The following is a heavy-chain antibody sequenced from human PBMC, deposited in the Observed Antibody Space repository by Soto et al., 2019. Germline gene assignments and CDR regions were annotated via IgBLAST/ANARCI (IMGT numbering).Heavy chain of an antibody. Sequence: EVQLLESGGGLVQPGGSLRLSCAASRFTFNAYAMTWVRQAPGKGLEWVSAIGGSGGNRYYAASVRGRFTISRDNSKDTVDLQMNSLRVEDTAVYYCARVASDYINSVDHWGQGILVSVSS. V-gene: IGHV3-23*01. CDR3: ARVASDYINSVDH. D-gene: IGHD4-4*01. CDR1: RFTFNAYA. CDR2: IGGSGGNR. J-gene: IGHJ4*02.